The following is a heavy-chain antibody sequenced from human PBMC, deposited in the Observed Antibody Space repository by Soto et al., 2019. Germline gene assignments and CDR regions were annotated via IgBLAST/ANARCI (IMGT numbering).Heavy chain of an antibody. J-gene: IGHJ4*02. D-gene: IGHD1-26*01. Sequence: EVQLVESGGGLVQPGGSLRLSCAACGFTVSSNYMSWVRQAPGKGLEWVSVIYSGGSTYYADSVKGRFTISRDNSKNTLYLQLNSLRAEDTAVYYCAREEVVATTGFDYWGQGTLVTVSS. V-gene: IGHV3-66*01. CDR3: AREEVVATTGFDY. CDR1: GFTVSSNY. CDR2: IYSGGST.